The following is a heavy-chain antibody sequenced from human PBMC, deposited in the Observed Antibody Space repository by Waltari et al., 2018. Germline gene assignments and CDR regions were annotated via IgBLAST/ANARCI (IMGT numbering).Heavy chain of an antibody. CDR1: GYTFTDYY. V-gene: IGHV1-69-2*01. Sequence: EVQLVQSGAEVKKPGATVKISCKASGYTFTDYYMHWVQQAPGKGLEWMGRVDPEDGETIYAEKFQGRVTITADTSTDTAYMELSSLRSEDTAVYYCATDVGDYGDYYYYYMDVWGQGTLVTVSS. J-gene: IGHJ6*03. CDR3: ATDVGDYGDYYYYYMDV. D-gene: IGHD4-17*01. CDR2: VDPEDGET.